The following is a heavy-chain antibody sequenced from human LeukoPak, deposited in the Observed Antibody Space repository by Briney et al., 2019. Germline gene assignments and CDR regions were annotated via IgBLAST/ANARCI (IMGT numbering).Heavy chain of an antibody. J-gene: IGHJ4*02. CDR3: ARALYNRGWYPDYFDS. CDR1: GFTFSSYS. V-gene: IGHV3-21*01. Sequence: GGSLRLSCAASGFTFSSYSMNWVRQAPGKGLEWVSSISSSSSYIYYADSVKGRFTISRDNAKNSLYLQMSSLRAEDTAIYYCARALYNRGWYPDYFDSWGQGTLVTVSA. D-gene: IGHD6-19*01. CDR2: ISSSSSYI.